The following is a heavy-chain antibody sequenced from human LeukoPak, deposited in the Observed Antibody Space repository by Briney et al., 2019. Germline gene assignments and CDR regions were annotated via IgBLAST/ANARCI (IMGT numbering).Heavy chain of an antibody. CDR2: IYSGGST. CDR1: GFTVSSNS. D-gene: IGHD1-26*01. CDR3: ARDSRGNWYFDL. Sequence: PGGSLRLSCTASGFTVSSNSMTWVRQAPGKGLEWVSGIYSGGSTYYADSVKGRFTISRDNSKNTLYLQMNSLRAEDTAVYYCARDSRGNWYFDLWGRGTLVTVSS. J-gene: IGHJ2*01. V-gene: IGHV3-53*01.